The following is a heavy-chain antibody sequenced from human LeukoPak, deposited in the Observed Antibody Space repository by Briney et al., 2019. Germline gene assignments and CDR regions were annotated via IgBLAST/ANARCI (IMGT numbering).Heavy chain of an antibody. V-gene: IGHV3-48*01. CDR1: GFTVSSNY. D-gene: IGHD3-16*02. CDR3: ARGQLYDY. CDR2: ISSSSSTI. J-gene: IGHJ4*02. Sequence: GGSLRLSCAASGFTVSSNYMSWVRQAPGKGLEWVSYISSSSSTIYYADSVKGRFTISRDNAKNSLYLQMNSLRAEDTAVYYCARGQLYDYWGQGTLVTVSS.